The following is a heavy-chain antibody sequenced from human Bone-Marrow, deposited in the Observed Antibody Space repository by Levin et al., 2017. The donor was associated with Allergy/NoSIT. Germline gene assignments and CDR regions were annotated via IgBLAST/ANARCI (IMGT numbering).Heavy chain of an antibody. V-gene: IGHV3-30*18. CDR3: AKLPGVGNYGMDV. CDR1: GFTFSSYG. J-gene: IGHJ6*02. Sequence: GGSLRLSCAASGFTFSSYGMHWVRQAPGKGLEWVAVISYDGSNKYYADSVKGRFTISRDNSKNTLYLQMNSLRAEDTAVYYCAKLPGVGNYGMDVWGQGTTVTVSS. D-gene: IGHD1-26*01. CDR2: ISYDGSNK.